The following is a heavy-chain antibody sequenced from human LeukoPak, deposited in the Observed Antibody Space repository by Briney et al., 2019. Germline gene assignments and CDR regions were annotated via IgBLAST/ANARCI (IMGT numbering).Heavy chain of an antibody. V-gene: IGHV4-34*01. J-gene: IGHJ4*02. CDR1: GGSFSGYY. CDR3: ARDTATALTRFKFDY. D-gene: IGHD3-10*02. CDR2: INHSGST. Sequence: SETLSLTCAVYGGSFSGYYWSWIRQPPGKGLEWIGEINHSGSTNYNPSLESRVTISVDTSKNQFSLKLSSVTAADTAVYYCARDTATALTRFKFDYWGQGTLVTVSS.